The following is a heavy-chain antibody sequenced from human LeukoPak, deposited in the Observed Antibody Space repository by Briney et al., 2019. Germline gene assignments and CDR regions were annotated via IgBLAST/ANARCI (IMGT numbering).Heavy chain of an antibody. Sequence: GESLKISCKGSGYSFTSYWIGWVRQTPGKGLEWMGVIYPDDSRIRYNPSFEGQVTISADKSITTAYLQWSSLKASDTAMYYCACREFYSPWPGPWGRGTLVTVSS. CDR2: IYPDDSRI. D-gene: IGHD5-18*01. CDR1: GYSFTSYW. CDR3: ACREFYSPWPGP. J-gene: IGHJ5*02. V-gene: IGHV5-51*01.